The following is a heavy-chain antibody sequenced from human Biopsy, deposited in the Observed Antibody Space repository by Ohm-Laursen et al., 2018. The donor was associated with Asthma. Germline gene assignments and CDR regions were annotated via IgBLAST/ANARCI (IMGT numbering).Heavy chain of an antibody. CDR1: GGSMSSSSYS. Sequence: GTLSLTCTVSGGSMSSSSYSWGWIRQPPGKGLEWIGSISYTGNTDIPSLRSRVTLSVDTSKNNFSLKLTSGTAADTAVFYCARHWNWGSFFDYWGQGMLVTVSS. D-gene: IGHD7-27*01. V-gene: IGHV4-39*01. J-gene: IGHJ4*02. CDR3: ARHWNWGSFFDY. CDR2: ISYTGNT.